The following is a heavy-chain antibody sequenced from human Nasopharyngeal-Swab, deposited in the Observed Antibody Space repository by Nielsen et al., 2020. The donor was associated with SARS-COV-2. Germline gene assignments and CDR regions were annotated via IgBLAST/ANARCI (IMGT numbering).Heavy chain of an antibody. CDR1: GYTFTSYY. CDR2: INPSGGST. Sequence: ASVKVSCKASGYTFTSYYMHWVRQAPGQGLEWMGIINPSGGSTSYAQKFQGRVTMTRDTSTSTVYMDLSSLRSEDTAIYYCARAGRITIFEGAYGMDAWGQGTTVTVSS. V-gene: IGHV1-46*01. CDR3: ARAGRITIFEGAYGMDA. D-gene: IGHD3-3*01. J-gene: IGHJ6*02.